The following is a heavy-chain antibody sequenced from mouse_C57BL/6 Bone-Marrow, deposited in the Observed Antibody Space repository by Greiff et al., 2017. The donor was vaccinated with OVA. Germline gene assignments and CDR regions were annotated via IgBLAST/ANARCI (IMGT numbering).Heavy chain of an antibody. CDR1: GYTFTSYW. V-gene: IGHV1-55*01. Sequence: QVQLQQPGAELVKPGASVKMSCKASGYTFTSYWITWVKQRPGQGLEWIGDIYPGSGSTNYNEKFKGKATLTAEKSSSTAYMQLSSLTSEDSAVYFCARSGAYYSNYDYFDYWGQGTTLTVSS. J-gene: IGHJ2*01. CDR2: IYPGSGST. D-gene: IGHD2-5*01. CDR3: ARSGAYYSNYDYFDY.